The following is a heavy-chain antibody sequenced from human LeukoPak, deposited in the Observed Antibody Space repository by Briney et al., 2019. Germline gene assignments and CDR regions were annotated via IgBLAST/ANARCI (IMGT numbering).Heavy chain of an antibody. CDR1: GFTFSSYE. CDR2: ISSSGSAI. CDR3: AESIASNGTVY. Sequence: PGGSLRLSCAASGFTFSSYEMNWVRQAPGKGLEWVSYISSSGSAIYFADSVKGRFTISRDNSKNTLFLQMSRLRAEDTGVYYCAESIASNGTVYWGQGTQVTVSS. D-gene: IGHD6-13*01. V-gene: IGHV3-48*03. J-gene: IGHJ4*02.